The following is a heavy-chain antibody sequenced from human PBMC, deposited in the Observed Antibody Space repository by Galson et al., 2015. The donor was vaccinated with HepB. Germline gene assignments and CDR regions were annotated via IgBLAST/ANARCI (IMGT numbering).Heavy chain of an antibody. Sequence: SLRLSCAASGFTFSSYGMHWVRQAPGKGLEWVAVIWYDGSNKYYADSVKGRFTISRDNSKNTLYLQMNSLRAEDTAVYYCARDGAPWKQLWSCDNWGQGTLVTVSS. V-gene: IGHV3-33*01. D-gene: IGHD5-18*01. CDR2: IWYDGSNK. J-gene: IGHJ4*02. CDR3: ARDGAPWKQLWSCDN. CDR1: GFTFSSYG.